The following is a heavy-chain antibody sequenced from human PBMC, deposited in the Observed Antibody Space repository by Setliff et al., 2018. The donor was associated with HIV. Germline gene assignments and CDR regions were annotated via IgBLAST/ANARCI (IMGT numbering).Heavy chain of an antibody. D-gene: IGHD3-3*01. J-gene: IGHJ4*02. CDR1: GFSLSTSGVG. V-gene: IGHV2-5*01. CDR2: IYWNNDE. CDR3: AHSYRYDFYLDY. Sequence: SGPTLVNPTQTLTLTCTFSGFSLSTSGVGVGWVRQPPGKALEWLALIYWNNDERYSPSLKNRLTITKDTSKNQVVLTLTNMDPVDTATYYCAHSYRYDFYLDYWGQGTLVTVSS.